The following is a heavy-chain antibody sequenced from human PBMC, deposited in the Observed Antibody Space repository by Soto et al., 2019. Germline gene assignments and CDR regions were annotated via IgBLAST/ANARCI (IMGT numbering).Heavy chain of an antibody. CDR1: GFTFSNYW. Sequence: EVQLVESGGGLVQPGGSLRLSCAASGFTFSNYWMHWVRQAPGKGLVWVSRINSDGSRTSYADSVKGRFIISRDNAKNTLYLQMNSLRAEDTAVYYCAVAVAGPTAIGYWGQGTLVTVSS. V-gene: IGHV3-74*01. CDR3: AVAVAGPTAIGY. J-gene: IGHJ4*02. CDR2: INSDGSRT. D-gene: IGHD6-19*01.